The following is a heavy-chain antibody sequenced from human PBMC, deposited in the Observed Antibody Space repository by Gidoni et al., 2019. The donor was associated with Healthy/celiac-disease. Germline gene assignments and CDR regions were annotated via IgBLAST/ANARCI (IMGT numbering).Heavy chain of an antibody. CDR1: GFTFGDYA. Sequence: EVQLVESGGGLVQPGRSLRLSCTASGFTFGDYAMSWVRQAPGKGLEWVGFIRSKAYGGTTEYAASVKGRFTISRDDSKSIAYLQMNSLKTEDTAVYYCTRAPHPCGGDCSGQPNVDYWGQGTLVTVSS. CDR2: IRSKAYGGTT. D-gene: IGHD2-21*02. J-gene: IGHJ4*02. CDR3: TRAPHPCGGDCSGQPNVDY. V-gene: IGHV3-49*04.